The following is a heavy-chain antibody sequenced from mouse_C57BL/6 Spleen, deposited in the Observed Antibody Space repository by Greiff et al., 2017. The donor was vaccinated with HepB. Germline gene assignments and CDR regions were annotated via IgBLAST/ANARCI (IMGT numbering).Heavy chain of an antibody. Sequence: QVQLQQPGAELVKPGASVKLSCKASGYTFTSYWMHWVKQRPGQGLEWIGMIHPNSGSTNYNEKFKSKATLTVDKSSSTAYMQLSSLTSEDSAVYYCATYYGSSYNFDDWGQGTTLTVSS. CDR1: GYTFTSYW. D-gene: IGHD1-1*01. CDR2: IHPNSGST. CDR3: ATYYGSSYNFDD. V-gene: IGHV1-64*01. J-gene: IGHJ2*01.